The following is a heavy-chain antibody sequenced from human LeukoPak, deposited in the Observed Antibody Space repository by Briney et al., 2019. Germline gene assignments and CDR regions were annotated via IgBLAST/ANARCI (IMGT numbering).Heavy chain of an antibody. CDR1: GGTFSSYA. CDR3: ARLGDYCDYYFDY. V-gene: IGHV1-69*13. CDR2: IIPIFGTA. D-gene: IGHD4-17*01. J-gene: IGHJ4*02. Sequence: GASVKVSCKASGGTFSSYAISWVRQAPGQGLEWMGRIIPIFGTANYAQKFQGRVTITADESTSTAYMELSSLRSEDTAVYYCARLGDYCDYYFDYWGQGTLVTVSS.